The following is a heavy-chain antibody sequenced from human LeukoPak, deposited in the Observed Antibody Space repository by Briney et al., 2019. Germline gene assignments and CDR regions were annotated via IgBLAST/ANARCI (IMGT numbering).Heavy chain of an antibody. J-gene: IGHJ4*02. CDR3: ATDPRDYGDYDVLSDY. V-gene: IGHV1-24*01. Sequence: GASVKVSCKASGYTFTGYYMHWVRQAPGQGLEWMGGFDPEDGETIYAQKFQGRVTMTEDTSTDTAYMELSSLRSEDTAVYYCATDPRDYGDYDVLSDYWGQGTLVTVSS. D-gene: IGHD4-17*01. CDR1: GYTFTGYY. CDR2: FDPEDGET.